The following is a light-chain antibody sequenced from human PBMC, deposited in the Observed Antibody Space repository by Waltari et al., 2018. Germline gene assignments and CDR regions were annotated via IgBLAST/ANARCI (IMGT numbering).Light chain of an antibody. CDR2: VNSDGSH. V-gene: IGLV4-69*01. CDR3: QTGGHGTWV. CDR1: SGHSSNV. J-gene: IGLJ3*02. Sequence: QLVLTQSPSASASLGASVKLTCTLSSGHSSNVIAWHQQQPAKGPRYLMKVNSDGSHSKGDEIPDRFSGSSSGAERYLTISSVQSEDEADYYCQTGGHGTWVVGGGTKLTVL.